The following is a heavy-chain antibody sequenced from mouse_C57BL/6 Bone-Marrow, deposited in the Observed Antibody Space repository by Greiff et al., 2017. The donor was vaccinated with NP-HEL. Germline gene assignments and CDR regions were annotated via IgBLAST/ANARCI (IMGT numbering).Heavy chain of an antibody. Sequence: QVQLKQPGAELVKPGASVKLSCKASGYTFTSYWMHWVKQRPGRGLEWIGRIDPNSGGTKYNEKFKSKATLTVDKPSSTAYMQLSSLTSEDSAVYYCARDYGSSYPWYFDVWGTGTTVTVSS. CDR3: ARDYGSSYPWYFDV. CDR1: GYTFTSYW. V-gene: IGHV1-72*01. D-gene: IGHD1-1*01. J-gene: IGHJ1*03. CDR2: IDPNSGGT.